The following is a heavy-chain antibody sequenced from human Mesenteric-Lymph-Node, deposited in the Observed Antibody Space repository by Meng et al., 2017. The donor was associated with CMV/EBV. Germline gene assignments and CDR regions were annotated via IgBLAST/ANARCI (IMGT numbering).Heavy chain of an antibody. D-gene: IGHD6-6*01. J-gene: IGHJ4*02. CDR2: INHSGST. V-gene: IGHV4-34*01. CDR3: ARVPSIAARFFDY. CDR1: GGSFSGYY. Sequence: CAVYGGSFSGYYWSWIRQPPGKGLEWIGDINHSGSTNYNPSLKSRVTISVDTSKNQFSLKLSSVTAADTAVYYCARVPSIAARFFDYWGQGTLVTVSS.